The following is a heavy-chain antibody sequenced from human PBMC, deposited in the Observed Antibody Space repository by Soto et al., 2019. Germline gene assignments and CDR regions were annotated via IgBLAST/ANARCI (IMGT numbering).Heavy chain of an antibody. CDR3: AIVVVAGDYYYYYMDV. D-gene: IGHD2-15*01. Sequence: QVQLVQSGAEVKKPGSSVKVSCKASGGTFSSYTISWVRQAPGQGLEWMGRIIPILGIANYAQKFQGRVTITGDKSTSTAYMEQSSLRSEDTAVYYCAIVVVAGDYYYYYMDVWGKGTTVTVSS. CDR2: IIPILGIA. CDR1: GGTFSSYT. J-gene: IGHJ6*03. V-gene: IGHV1-69*02.